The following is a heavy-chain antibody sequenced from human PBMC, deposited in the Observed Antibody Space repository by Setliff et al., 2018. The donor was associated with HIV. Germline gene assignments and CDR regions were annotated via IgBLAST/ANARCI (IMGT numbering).Heavy chain of an antibody. CDR1: GFTFSSHT. V-gene: IGHV3-72*01. J-gene: IGHJ3*02. D-gene: IGHD6-19*01. CDR3: ARDTSRSDESAFDI. Sequence: LRLSCAASGFTFSSHTMNWIRQAPGKGLEWVGRVRNKVRGSTPEYAASVKGRFTVSRDDSTNSLYLQMNSLKSEDTAVYYCARDTSRSDESAFDIWGQGTMVTVSS. CDR2: VRNKVRGSTP.